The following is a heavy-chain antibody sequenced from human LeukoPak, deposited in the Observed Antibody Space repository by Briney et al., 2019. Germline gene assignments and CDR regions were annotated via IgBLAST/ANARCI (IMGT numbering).Heavy chain of an antibody. CDR2: NNTNTGNP. CDR3: ARVHIAAAGPYFDY. CDR1: GYTFTSSA. D-gene: IGHD6-13*01. V-gene: IGHV7-4-1*02. Sequence: ASVKVSCKASGYTFTSSAMNWVRQAPGQGLEWMGWNNTNTGNPTYAQGFTGRFVFSLDTSVSTAYLQISSLKAEDTAVYYCARVHIAAAGPYFDYWGQGTLVTVSS. J-gene: IGHJ4*02.